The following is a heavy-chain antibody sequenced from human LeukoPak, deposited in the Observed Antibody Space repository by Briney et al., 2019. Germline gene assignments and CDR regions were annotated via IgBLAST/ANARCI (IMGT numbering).Heavy chain of an antibody. CDR3: ARASTQPGYYESDYYYMDV. CDR2: IKQDGSEK. D-gene: IGHD3-22*01. J-gene: IGHJ6*03. V-gene: IGHV3-7*01. CDR1: GFTFSRYW. Sequence: GGSLRLSCAASGFTFSRYWMSWVRQAPGKGLEWVANIKQDGSEKYYVDSVKGRFTISRDNAKNSLYLQMNSLRAQDTAAYYCARASTQPGYYESDYYYMDVWGKGTTVTVSS.